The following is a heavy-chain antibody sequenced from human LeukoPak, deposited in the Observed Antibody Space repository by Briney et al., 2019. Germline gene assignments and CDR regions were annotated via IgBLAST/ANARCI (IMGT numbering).Heavy chain of an antibody. Sequence: WASVKVSCKVSGYTLTELSMHWVRQAPGKGLEWMGGFDPEDGETIYAQKFQGRVTMTEDTSTDTAYMELSSLRSEDTAVYYCAARFGVVIYFDYWGQGTLVTVSS. D-gene: IGHD3-3*01. V-gene: IGHV1-24*01. CDR2: FDPEDGET. J-gene: IGHJ4*02. CDR1: GYTLTELS. CDR3: AARFGVVIYFDY.